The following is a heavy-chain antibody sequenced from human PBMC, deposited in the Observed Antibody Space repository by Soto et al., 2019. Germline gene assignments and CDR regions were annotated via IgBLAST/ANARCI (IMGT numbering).Heavy chain of an antibody. CDR3: ARQGDCSSTSCYTVDY. CDR1: GYSFTSYW. V-gene: IGHV5-51*01. D-gene: IGHD2-2*02. CDR2: IYPGDSNT. J-gene: IGHJ4*02. Sequence: PGESLKISCKGSGYSFTSYWIGWVRQKPGQGLEWMGIIYPGDSNTRYSPSFQGQVTISADKSITTAYLQWSSLKASVTAMYYCARQGDCSSTSCYTVDYWGQGTLVAVSS.